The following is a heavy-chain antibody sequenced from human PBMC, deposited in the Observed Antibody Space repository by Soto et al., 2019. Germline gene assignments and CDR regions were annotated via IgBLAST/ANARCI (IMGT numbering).Heavy chain of an antibody. D-gene: IGHD3-10*01. J-gene: IGHJ6*02. V-gene: IGHV3-23*01. Sequence: GGSLRLSCAASGFTFSSYAMSWVRQAPGKGLEWVSAISGSGGSTYYADSVKGRFTISRDNSKNTLYLQMNSLRAEDTAVYYCAKDHGGSNYYGSGSYYNYYYYYGMDVWGQGTTVTVSS. CDR1: GFTFSSYA. CDR3: AKDHGGSNYYGSGSYYNYYYYYGMDV. CDR2: ISGSGGST.